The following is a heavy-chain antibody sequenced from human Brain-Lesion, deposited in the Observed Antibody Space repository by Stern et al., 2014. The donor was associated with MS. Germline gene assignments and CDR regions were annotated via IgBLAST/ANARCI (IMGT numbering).Heavy chain of an antibody. V-gene: IGHV4-4*02. D-gene: IGHD3-10*01. CDR3: ARDPRRGGLSGYYHGMDV. CDR2: IYQSGSA. CDR1: GASISNTQW. Sequence: QVQLQESGPGLVKPSGTLSLTCAVSGASISNTQWWTWVRQSPGKGLEWIGEIYQSGSANYNPSLRSRVTISVDRSKNSFSLKLNPGTAADPAVYYCARDPRRGGLSGYYHGMDVWGQGTTVTVSS. J-gene: IGHJ6*02.